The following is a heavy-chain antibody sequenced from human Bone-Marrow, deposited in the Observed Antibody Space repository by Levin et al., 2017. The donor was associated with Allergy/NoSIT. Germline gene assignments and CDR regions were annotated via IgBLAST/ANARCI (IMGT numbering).Heavy chain of an antibody. D-gene: IGHD3-16*01. V-gene: IGHV6-1*01. Sequence: PSETLSLTCDISGDNVSTNSAAWNWIRQSPSRGLEWLGRTYYTSKWYSDYAVSMKSRMTINPDTSKNQFSLQLNSVTPEDPAVYYCARGFGGGAAPGNAFDSWGQGTLVTVSS. CDR3: ARGFGGGAAPGNAFDS. CDR1: GDNVSTNSAA. J-gene: IGHJ4*02. CDR2: TYYTSKWYS.